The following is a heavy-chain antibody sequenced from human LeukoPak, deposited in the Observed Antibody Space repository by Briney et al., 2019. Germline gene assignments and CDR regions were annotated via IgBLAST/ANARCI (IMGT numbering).Heavy chain of an antibody. CDR2: IKTDGSAQ. CDR1: RFNFSNSD. CDR3: ARGPYNLPNVNSYYYMDV. D-gene: IGHD1-1*01. Sequence: GGSLRLACAAFRFNFSNSDMHWVRQAPGKGLEWVANIKTDGSAQYYLDSVKGRFTISRDNANNLLSLQMSTLRAEDTAMYYCARGPYNLPNVNSYYYMDVWGKGTTV. V-gene: IGHV3-7*01. J-gene: IGHJ6*03.